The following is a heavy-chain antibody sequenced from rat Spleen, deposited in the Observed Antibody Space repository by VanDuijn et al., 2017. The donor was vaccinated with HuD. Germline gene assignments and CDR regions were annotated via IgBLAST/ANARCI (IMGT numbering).Heavy chain of an antibody. J-gene: IGHJ4*01. V-gene: IGHV2-30*01. CDR2: MWTGGST. D-gene: IGHD1-12*02. CDR1: GFSLNNFN. CDR3: ATDGYYDRTYYSVYVMDA. Sequence: QVQLKESGPGLVQPSQTLSLTCTVSGFSLNNFNVHWVRRPTGRGLEWMGVMWTGGSTDYNSALKSRLSIRRDTSQSQVFLKMNSLQTDDTATYYCATDGYYDRTYYSVYVMDAWSQGASVTVSS.